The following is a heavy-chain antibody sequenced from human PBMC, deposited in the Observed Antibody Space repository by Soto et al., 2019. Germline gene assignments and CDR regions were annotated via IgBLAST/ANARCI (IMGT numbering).Heavy chain of an antibody. Sequence: SETLSLTCTVSGDSISSYYWGWIRQPPGKGLEWIGYIHYSGSTNYNPSLKSRVTISVDTPKNQFPLKVNSMTAADTAVYYCARGGLAARKGRWFDPWGQGTLVTVSS. J-gene: IGHJ5*02. CDR3: ARGGLAARKGRWFDP. CDR1: GDSISSYY. V-gene: IGHV4-59*01. CDR2: IHYSGST. D-gene: IGHD6-6*01.